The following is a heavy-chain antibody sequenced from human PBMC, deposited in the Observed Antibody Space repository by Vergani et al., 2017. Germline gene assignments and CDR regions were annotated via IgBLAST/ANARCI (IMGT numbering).Heavy chain of an antibody. CDR2: TWYEGNNN. Sequence: QVQLVESGGGVVQPGRSLRLSCTPSSFKLGDYGTHWVRKAQGRGVEWVSMTWYEGNNNYYADSVKGRLTISKDISKNTLYLQMNSLRGDDTAVYYCVRGGRGDHGEFWSRLGPWGQGTRVIVSS. CDR1: SFKLGDYG. CDR3: VRGGRGDHGEFWSRLGP. D-gene: IGHD3-3*01. V-gene: IGHV3-33*01. J-gene: IGHJ5*02.